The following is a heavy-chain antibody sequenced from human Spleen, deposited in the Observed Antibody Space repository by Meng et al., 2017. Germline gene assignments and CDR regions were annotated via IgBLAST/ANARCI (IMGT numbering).Heavy chain of an antibody. J-gene: IGHJ4*02. Sequence: QVQLGQLWFELNESGASVKVSCKASGYTFTTFGINWVRQAPGQGLEWMGGINTNTGSLTFAKGFTGRFVFSWDTSVSTAYLLIDSLKAEDTAVYYCARESSTYSLRALDYWGQGTLVTVSS. CDR2: INTNTGSL. D-gene: IGHD2-21*01. V-gene: IGHV7-4-1*01. CDR1: GYTFTTFG. CDR3: ARESSTYSLRALDY.